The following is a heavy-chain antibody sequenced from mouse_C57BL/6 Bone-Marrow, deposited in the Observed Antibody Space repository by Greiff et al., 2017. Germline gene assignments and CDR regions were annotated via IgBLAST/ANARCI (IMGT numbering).Heavy chain of an antibody. CDR2: ISYSGST. CDR3: ARWLLRYFDV. J-gene: IGHJ1*03. CDR1: GSSITCDY. Sequence: EVKLVESGPGLAKPSQTLSLTCSVTGSSITCDYWNWIRKFSGNKLEYMGYISYSGSTYYHPSLKCRISLTRDTSKNQFYLQLNSVTTEDTATYYCARWLLRYFDVGGTGTTVTVAS. V-gene: IGHV3-8*01. D-gene: IGHD2-3*01.